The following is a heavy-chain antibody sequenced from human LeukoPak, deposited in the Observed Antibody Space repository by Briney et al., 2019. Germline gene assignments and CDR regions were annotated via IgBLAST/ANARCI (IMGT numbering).Heavy chain of an antibody. Sequence: GGSLRLSCAASGFTFSSYAMHWVRQAPGKGLEWVAVISYDGSNKYYADSVKGRFTISRDNSKYTLYLQMNSLRAEDTAVYYCTKEAKDNYGEYWGQGALVTVSS. CDR3: TKEAKDNYGEY. CDR2: ISYDGSNK. V-gene: IGHV3-30-3*01. J-gene: IGHJ4*02. D-gene: IGHD4-17*01. CDR1: GFTFSSYA.